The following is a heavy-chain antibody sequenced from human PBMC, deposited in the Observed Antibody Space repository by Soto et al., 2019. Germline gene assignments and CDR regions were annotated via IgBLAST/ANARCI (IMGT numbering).Heavy chain of an antibody. CDR2: ISAYNGNT. J-gene: IGHJ6*02. CDR1: GYTFTSYG. V-gene: IGHV1-18*01. D-gene: IGHD3-10*01. Sequence: ASVKVSCKASGYTFTSYGISWVRQAPGQGLEWMGWISAYNGNTNYAQKLQGRVTMTTDTSTSTAYMELSSLRSDDTAVYYCARSDITMVRGPNYYYGMDVWGQGTTVTVSS. CDR3: ARSDITMVRGPNYYYGMDV.